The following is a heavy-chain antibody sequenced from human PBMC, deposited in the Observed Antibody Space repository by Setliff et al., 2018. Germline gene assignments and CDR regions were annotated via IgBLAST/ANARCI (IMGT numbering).Heavy chain of an antibody. J-gene: IGHJ4*02. CDR2: IKQDGSEK. D-gene: IGHD3-22*01. CDR1: GFTFSSYW. CDR3: ARDSHDSSGYYGYFDY. V-gene: IGHV3-7*01. Sequence: LRLSCAASGFTFSSYWMSWVRQAPGKGLEWVANIKQDGSEKYYVDSVKGRFTISRDNAKNSLYLQMNSLRAEDTAVYYCARDSHDSSGYYGYFDYWSQGTLVTVSS.